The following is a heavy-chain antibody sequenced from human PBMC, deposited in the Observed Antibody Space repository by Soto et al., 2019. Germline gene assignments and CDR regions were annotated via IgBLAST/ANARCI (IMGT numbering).Heavy chain of an antibody. CDR3: QH. J-gene: IGHJ1*01. Sequence: VSVKVSCKSSGSTFTNLDLNWVRQAPGQGLDWMGWMHANTGLTGHAQKFQGRLFLTRDTSIATAYMELSSLRAEDTAVYYFQHWGQGTLVTVSS. CDR1: GSTFTNLD. V-gene: IGHV1-8*01. CDR2: MHANTGLT.